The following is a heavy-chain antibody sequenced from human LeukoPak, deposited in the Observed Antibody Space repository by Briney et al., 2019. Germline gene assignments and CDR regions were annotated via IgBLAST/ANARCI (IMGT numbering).Heavy chain of an antibody. CDR1: GFTFSSYG. J-gene: IGHJ6*04. CDR3: ARDCRAAAAYYYYGMDV. CDR2: IWYDGSNK. D-gene: IGHD6-13*01. Sequence: PGGSLRLSCAASGFTFSSYGMHWVRQAPGKGLERVAVIWYDGSNKYYADSVKGRFTISRDNSKNTLYPQMNSLRAEDTAVYYCARDCRAAAAYYYYGMDVWGEGTTVTVSS. V-gene: IGHV3-33*01.